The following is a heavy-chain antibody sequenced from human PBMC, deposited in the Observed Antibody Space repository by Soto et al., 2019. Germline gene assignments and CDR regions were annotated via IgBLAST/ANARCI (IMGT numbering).Heavy chain of an antibody. J-gene: IGHJ6*02. CDR3: ARDIVVVPAAPGIDYYYYYGMDV. D-gene: IGHD2-2*01. CDR1: GFTFSSYA. Sequence: GGSLRLSCAASGFTFSSYAMHWVRQAPGKGLEWVAVISYDGSNKYYADSVKGRFTISRDNSKNTLYLQMNSLRAEDTAVYYCARDIVVVPAAPGIDYYYYYGMDVWGQGTTVTVSS. CDR2: ISYDGSNK. V-gene: IGHV3-30-3*01.